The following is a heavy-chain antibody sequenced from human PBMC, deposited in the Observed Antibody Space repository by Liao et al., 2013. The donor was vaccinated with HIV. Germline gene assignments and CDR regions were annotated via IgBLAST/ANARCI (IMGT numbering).Heavy chain of an antibody. V-gene: IGHV4-34*01. CDR3: ARGGRRALLGGFSPNDT. J-gene: IGHJ4*02. CDR1: GGSFSGYY. Sequence: QVQLQQWGAGLLKPSETLSLTCAVYGGSFSGYYWSWIRQPPGKGLEWIGEINHSGSTNYNPSLKSRVTISVDTSKNQFSLKLSSVTAADTAVYYCARGGRRALLGGFSPNDTGVQGTLVTVSS. CDR2: INHSGST. D-gene: IGHD2-15*01.